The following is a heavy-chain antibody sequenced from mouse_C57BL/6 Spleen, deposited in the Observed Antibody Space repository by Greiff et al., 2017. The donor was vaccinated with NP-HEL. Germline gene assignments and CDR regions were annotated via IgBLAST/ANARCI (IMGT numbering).Heavy chain of an antibody. CDR3: ARHSSGYESYFDY. D-gene: IGHD3-2*02. CDR1: GYTFTSYW. Sequence: QVQLQQPGAELVKPGASVTLSCKASGYTFTSYWMHWVKQRPGQGLEWIGMIHPNSGSTNYNEPFKSKATLTVDKSSSTAYMQLSSLTSEDSAVYYCARHSSGYESYFDYWGKGTTLTVSS. V-gene: IGHV1-64*01. CDR2: IHPNSGST. J-gene: IGHJ2*01.